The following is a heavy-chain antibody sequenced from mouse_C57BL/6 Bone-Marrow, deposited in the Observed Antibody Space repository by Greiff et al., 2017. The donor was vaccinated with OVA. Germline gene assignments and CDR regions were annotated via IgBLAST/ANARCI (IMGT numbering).Heavy chain of an antibody. CDR3: ARETVVERLGYFDV. CDR1: GYTFTSYW. D-gene: IGHD1-1*01. Sequence: VQLQQPGAELVKPGASVKLSCKASGYTFTSYWMHWVKQRPGRGLEWIGRIDPNSGGTKYNEKFKSKATLTVDKPSSTAYMQLSSLTSEEAAVYYGARETVVERLGYFDVWGTGTTVTVSS. CDR2: IDPNSGGT. V-gene: IGHV1-72*01. J-gene: IGHJ1*03.